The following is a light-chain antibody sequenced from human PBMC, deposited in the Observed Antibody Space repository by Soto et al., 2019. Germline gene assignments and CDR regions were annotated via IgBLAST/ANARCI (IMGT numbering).Light chain of an antibody. CDR1: QSVLYSPNNKNY. CDR3: QQYYSPFLT. V-gene: IGKV4-1*01. CDR2: WAS. J-gene: IGKJ4*01. Sequence: DIVMTQSPDSLAVSLGERATINCKSSQSVLYSPNNKNYLAWYQQKPGQPPKLLIYWASTRESGVPDRFSGSGSWTDFTLTISSLQADDVSVYYCQQYYSPFLTFGGGTKVEIK.